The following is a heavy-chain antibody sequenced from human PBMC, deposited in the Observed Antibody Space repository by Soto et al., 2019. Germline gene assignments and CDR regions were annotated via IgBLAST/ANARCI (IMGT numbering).Heavy chain of an antibody. Sequence: KTXGTLALTCAVSGASIGSGGWWGCVCQHPGKGLEWIAEIFHDGNTNYSPSLKSRVTISVDKAQNQFSLNVYSVTAEATAVYHCARHEGSTGPEQWGQGTLVAVSS. CDR1: GASIGSGGW. V-gene: IGHV4-4*02. CDR2: IFHDGNT. CDR3: ARHEGSTGPEQ. D-gene: IGHD3-10*01. J-gene: IGHJ4*02.